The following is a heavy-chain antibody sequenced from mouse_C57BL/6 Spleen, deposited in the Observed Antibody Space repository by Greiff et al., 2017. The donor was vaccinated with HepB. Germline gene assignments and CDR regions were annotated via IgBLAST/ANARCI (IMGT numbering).Heavy chain of an antibody. CDR2: INPNNGGT. J-gene: IGHJ3*01. V-gene: IGHV1-26*01. D-gene: IGHD2-4*01. Sequence: EVQLQQSGPELVKPGASVKISCKASGYTFTDYYMNWVKQSHGKSLEWIGDINPNNGGTSYNQKFKGKATLTVDKSSSTAYMELRSLTSEDSAVYYCARNYDYDVGAWFAYWGQGTLVTVSA. CDR3: ARNYDYDVGAWFAY. CDR1: GYTFTDYY.